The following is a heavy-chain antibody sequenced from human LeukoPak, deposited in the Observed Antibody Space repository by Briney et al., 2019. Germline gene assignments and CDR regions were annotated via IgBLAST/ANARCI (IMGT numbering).Heavy chain of an antibody. CDR1: GFIFSSYA. CDR3: ARDPYSGNYGNYYYYYMDV. V-gene: IGHV3-74*01. J-gene: IGHJ6*03. Sequence: GGSLGLSCAASGFIFSSYAMHWVRQAPGKGLVWVSRINRDGSSTSYADSVKGRFTISRDNAKNTLYLQMNSLRAEDTAVYYCARDPYSGNYGNYYYYYMDVWGKGTTVTISS. CDR2: INRDGSST. D-gene: IGHD1-26*01.